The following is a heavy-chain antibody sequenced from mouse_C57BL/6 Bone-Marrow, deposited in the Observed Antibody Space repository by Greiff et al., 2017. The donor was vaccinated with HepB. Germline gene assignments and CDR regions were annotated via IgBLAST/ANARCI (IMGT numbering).Heavy chain of an antibody. CDR3: ARLYYGNPYAMDY. V-gene: IGHV5-16*01. J-gene: IGHJ4*01. D-gene: IGHD2-1*01. Sequence: EVKVVESEGGLVQPGSSMKLSCTASGFTFSDYYMAWVRQVPEKGLEWVANINYDGSSTYYLDSLKSRFIISRDNAKNILYLQMSSLKSEDTATYYCARLYYGNPYAMDYWGQGTSVTVSS. CDR2: INYDGSST. CDR1: GFTFSDYY.